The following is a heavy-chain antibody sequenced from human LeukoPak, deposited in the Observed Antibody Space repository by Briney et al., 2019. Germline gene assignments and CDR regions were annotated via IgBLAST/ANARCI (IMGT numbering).Heavy chain of an antibody. V-gene: IGHV1-69*13. CDR3: ARGRSPLRIAAAMYYFDY. D-gene: IGHD6-13*01. CDR2: IIPIIGTA. J-gene: IGHJ4*02. Sequence: ASVKVSCKASGGTFSSYAISWVRQAPGQGLEWMGGIIPIIGTANYAQKFQGRVTITADESTSTAYMELSSLRSEDTAVYYCARGRSPLRIAAAMYYFDYWGQGTLVTVS. CDR1: GGTFSSYA.